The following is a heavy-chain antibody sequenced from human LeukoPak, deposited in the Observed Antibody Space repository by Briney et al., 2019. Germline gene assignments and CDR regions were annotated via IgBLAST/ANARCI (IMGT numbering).Heavy chain of an antibody. CDR3: ARGSSWSYYFDY. D-gene: IGHD6-13*01. CDR2: FHYSGST. Sequence: PSETLSLTCTVSGGSISSYYWSWIRQPPGKGLEWIGYFHYSGSTNYSPSLKSRVTISIDTSKNQFSLKVSSVTAADTAVYYCARGSSWSYYFDYWGQGTLVTVSS. V-gene: IGHV4-59*01. J-gene: IGHJ4*02. CDR1: GGSISSYY.